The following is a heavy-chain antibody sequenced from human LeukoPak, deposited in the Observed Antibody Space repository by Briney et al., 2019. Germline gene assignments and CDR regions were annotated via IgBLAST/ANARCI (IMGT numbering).Heavy chain of an antibody. CDR3: ARGTTAATPYYFAF. CDR1: GYTFTGYY. D-gene: IGHD2-15*01. J-gene: IGHJ4*02. CDR2: INPNSGGT. V-gene: IGHV1-2*02. Sequence: ASVKVSCKASGYTFTGYYMHWARQAPGQGLEWLGWINPNSGGTNYAQKFQGRVTLTRDMSISTAYMELSGLTSDDTAIYYCARGTTAATPYYFAFWGQGTQVTVSS.